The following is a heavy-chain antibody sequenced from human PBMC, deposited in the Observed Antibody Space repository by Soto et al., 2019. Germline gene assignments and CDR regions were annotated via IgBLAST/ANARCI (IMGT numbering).Heavy chain of an antibody. CDR3: ARRRTYYDILTGYQGYYFDY. V-gene: IGHV4-61*08. Sequence: SSETLSLTCTVSGGSISSGDYYWSWIRQPPGKGLEWIGYIYYSGSTNYNPSLKSRVTISVDTSKNQFSLKLSSVTAADTAVYYCARRRTYYDILTGYQGYYFDYWGQGTLVTVSS. D-gene: IGHD3-9*01. CDR1: GGSISSGDYY. J-gene: IGHJ4*02. CDR2: IYYSGST.